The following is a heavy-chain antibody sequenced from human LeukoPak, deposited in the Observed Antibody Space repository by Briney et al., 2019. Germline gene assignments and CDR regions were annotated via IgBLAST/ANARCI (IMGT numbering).Heavy chain of an antibody. Sequence: PRGSLRDSPAPPVFTLSHTATCTVRQAPGKGLEWVSGISGSGGSTYYADSVKGRFTISRDNSKNTLYLQMNSLRAEDTAVYYCAKRSRYYYWYCDYWYRGTLVTVSS. D-gene: IGHD5-12*01. CDR2: ISGSGGST. J-gene: IGHJ4*02. V-gene: IGHV3-23*01. CDR1: VFTLSHTA. CDR3: AKRSRYYYWYCDY.